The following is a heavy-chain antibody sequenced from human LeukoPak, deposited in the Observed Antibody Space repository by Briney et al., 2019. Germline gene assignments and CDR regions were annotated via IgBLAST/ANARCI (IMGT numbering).Heavy chain of an antibody. CDR1: GFTFSSYW. D-gene: IGHD3-3*01. Sequence: GGSLRLSCAASGFTFSSYWMTWVRQAPGKGLEWVASIKEDGSEKYYVDSVKGRFTISRDNAKNSLYPQMNSLRAEDTAVYYCASQYYAFWRPFDYWGQGTLVTVSS. CDR2: IKEDGSEK. CDR3: ASQYYAFWRPFDY. V-gene: IGHV3-7*01. J-gene: IGHJ4*02.